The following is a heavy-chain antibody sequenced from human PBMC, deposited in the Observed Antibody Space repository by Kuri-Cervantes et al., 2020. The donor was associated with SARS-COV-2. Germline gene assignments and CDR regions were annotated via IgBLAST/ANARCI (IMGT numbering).Heavy chain of an antibody. J-gene: IGHJ3*02. CDR2: ISYDGSNK. CDR1: GFTFSSYA. Sequence: GGSLRLTCAASGFTFSSYAMHWVRQAPGKGLEWVAVISYDGSNKYYADSVKGRFTISRDNSKHTLYLQMNSLRAEETAVYYCARDGRGDSASRAAFGIWGQGTMVTVSS. D-gene: IGHD2-21*01. CDR3: ARDGRGDSASRAAFGI. V-gene: IGHV3-30-3*01.